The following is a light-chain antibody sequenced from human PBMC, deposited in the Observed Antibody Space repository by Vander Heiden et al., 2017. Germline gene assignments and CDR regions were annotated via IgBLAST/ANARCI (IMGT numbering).Light chain of an antibody. CDR1: TSNIGTNA. V-gene: IGLV1-44*01. CDR2: NND. Sequence: HSVLTPPPSVPGTPGQRVTVSCSDGTSNIGTNAVNWYQHLPGMAPKLLIYNNDQRPSGVPDRFSGSKSGTTASLAISGLQSEDEADYYCAPWDDSLNGYVFGTGTRVTVL. J-gene: IGLJ1*01. CDR3: APWDDSLNGYV.